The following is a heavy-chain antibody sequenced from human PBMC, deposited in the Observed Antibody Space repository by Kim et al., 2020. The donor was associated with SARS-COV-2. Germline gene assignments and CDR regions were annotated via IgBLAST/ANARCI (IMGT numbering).Heavy chain of an antibody. CDR3: VRGTIFWSAFDM. D-gene: IGHD3-9*01. Sequence: GGSLRLSCAASGFSSEFSFSDYYMSWIRQAPGKGLEWISYISSGGTTIYYADSGKGRFTISRNNAKNSLFLQLDSLRAGDTAVYSCVRGTIFWSAFDMWGQGTGVTVSS. CDR1: GFSSEFSFSDYY. CDR2: ISSGGTTI. J-gene: IGHJ3*02. V-gene: IGHV3-11*01.